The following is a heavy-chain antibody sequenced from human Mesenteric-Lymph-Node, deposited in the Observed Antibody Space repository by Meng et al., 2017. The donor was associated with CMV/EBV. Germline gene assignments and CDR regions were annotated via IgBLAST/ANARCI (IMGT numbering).Heavy chain of an antibody. J-gene: IGHJ2*01. D-gene: IGHD2-15*01. Sequence: SGFTFSSYSMNWVRQAPGKGLEWVSSISSSSSYIYYADSVKGRFTISRDNAKNSLYLQMNSLRAEDTAVYYCARALVVVTATDWYFDLWGRGTLVTVSS. CDR1: GFTFSSYS. CDR3: ARALVVVTATDWYFDL. V-gene: IGHV3-21*01. CDR2: ISSSSSYI.